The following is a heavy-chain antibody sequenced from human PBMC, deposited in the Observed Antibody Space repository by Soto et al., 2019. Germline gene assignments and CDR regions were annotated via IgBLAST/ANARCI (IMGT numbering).Heavy chain of an antibody. Sequence: SGESLKISCKASGYSFSTDWIAWVRQMPGKGLEWMGVIYPGDSDTRYSPSLQGQVTMSVDKSIHTAYLHWSSLRTSDSAMYYCARSRAAAGTPFERWGQGTLVTVSS. V-gene: IGHV5-51*01. CDR3: ARSRAAAGTPFER. CDR2: IYPGDSDT. CDR1: GYSFSTDW. J-gene: IGHJ4*02. D-gene: IGHD1-1*01.